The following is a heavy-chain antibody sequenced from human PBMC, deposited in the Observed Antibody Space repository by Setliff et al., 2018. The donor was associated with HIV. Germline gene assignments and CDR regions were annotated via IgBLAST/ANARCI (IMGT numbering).Heavy chain of an antibody. CDR2: IVPVLGIT. D-gene: IGHD6-19*01. CDR3: AASPGYSSAWYAGSWYFDL. J-gene: IGHJ2*01. V-gene: IGHV1-69*10. Sequence: SVKVSCKAPGGTFNNDAISWVRQAPGQGLEWMGGIVPVLGITNYSPKFQGRVTITTDESTTTAYMDLSSLRSEDTAVYYCAASPGYSSAWYAGSWYFDLWGRGTLVTVSS. CDR1: GGTFNNDA.